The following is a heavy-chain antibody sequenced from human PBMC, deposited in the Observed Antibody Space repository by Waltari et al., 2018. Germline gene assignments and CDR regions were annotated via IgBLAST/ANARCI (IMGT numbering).Heavy chain of an antibody. CDR2: IYPCDAYT. CDR1: GYDFSTYW. Sequence: EVQLVQSGAEVKKPGESLRISCEGSGYDFSTYWITWWRHMPGKGLEWMGRIYPCDAYTNYSTSYRGHVTISVDRSISTAYIQWSGLSASDTAIYYCTRTSTRDFYYMDVWGKGTTVTVSS. D-gene: IGHD1-1*01. CDR3: TRTSTRDFYYMDV. J-gene: IGHJ6*03. V-gene: IGHV5-10-1*01.